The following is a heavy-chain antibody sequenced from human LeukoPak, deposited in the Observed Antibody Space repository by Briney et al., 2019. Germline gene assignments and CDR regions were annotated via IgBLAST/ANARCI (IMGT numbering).Heavy chain of an antibody. CDR1: GGSISSYY. D-gene: IGHD5-18*01. CDR2: IYYSGST. CDR3: ASTDTAMAQGY. V-gene: IGHV4-59*01. J-gene: IGHJ4*02. Sequence: SETLSLTCTVSGGSISSYYWSWIRQPPVKGLEWIGYIYYSGSTNYNLSLKSRVTISVDTSKNQFSLKLSSVTAADTAVYYCASTDTAMAQGYWGQGTLVTVSS.